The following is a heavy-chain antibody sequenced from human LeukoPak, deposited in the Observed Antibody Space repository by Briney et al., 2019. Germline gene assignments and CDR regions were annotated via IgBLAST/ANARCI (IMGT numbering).Heavy chain of an antibody. J-gene: IGHJ6*02. CDR3: GKGRLSYYGMDV. D-gene: IGHD3-10*01. CDR1: GFTFSSYA. V-gene: IGHV3-23*01. CDR2: ISGSGGST. Sequence: GGSLRLSCAASGFTFSSYAMSWVRQAPGKGLEWVSAISGSGGSTYYADSVKGRFTISRDNSKNTLYLQMNSLRAEDTAVYYCGKGRLSYYGMDVWGQGTTVTVSS.